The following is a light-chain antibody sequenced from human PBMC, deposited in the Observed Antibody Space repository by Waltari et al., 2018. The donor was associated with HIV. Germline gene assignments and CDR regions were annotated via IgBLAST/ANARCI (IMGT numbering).Light chain of an antibody. Sequence: EIVLTQSPGTLSLSPGERATLSCRASQSVSSIYLAWYLQKPGQAPRLLIYGASNRFSGSGSGTDFTLIISRLEPEDFAVYYCQHYGGSAIYTFGQGTKLEIK. J-gene: IGKJ2*01. CDR3: QHYGGSAIYT. CDR2: GAS. V-gene: IGKV3-20*01. CDR1: QSVSSIY.